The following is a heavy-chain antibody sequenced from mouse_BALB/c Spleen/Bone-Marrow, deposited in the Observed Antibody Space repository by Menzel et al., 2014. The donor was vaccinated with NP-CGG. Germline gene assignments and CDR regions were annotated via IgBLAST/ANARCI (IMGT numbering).Heavy chain of an antibody. J-gene: IGHJ2*01. Sequence: VQLQQSGAELVRPGASVKISCKASGYAFSSYWMNWVKQRPGQGLEWIGQIYPGDGDTNYNGKFKGKATLTVDKSSSTAYMQLSSITYEASADYFCARQYGSCFDYWGQGTTVTVSS. CDR1: GYAFSSYW. CDR3: ARQYGSCFDY. CDR2: IYPGDGDT. D-gene: IGHD2-10*02. V-gene: IGHV1-80*01.